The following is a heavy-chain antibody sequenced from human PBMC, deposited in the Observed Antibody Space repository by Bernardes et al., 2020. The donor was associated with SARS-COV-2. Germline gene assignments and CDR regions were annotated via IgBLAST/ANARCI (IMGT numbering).Heavy chain of an antibody. CDR3: AKANQYCSSTSCYHNWFDP. D-gene: IGHD2-2*01. CDR2: ISYDGSNK. CDR1: GFTFSSYG. Sequence: GSLRLSCAASGFTFSSYGMHWVRQAPGKGLEWVAVISYDGSNKYYADSVKGRFTISRDNSKNTLYLQMNSLRAEDTAVYYCAKANQYCSSTSCYHNWFDPWGQGTLVTVSS. V-gene: IGHV3-30*18. J-gene: IGHJ5*02.